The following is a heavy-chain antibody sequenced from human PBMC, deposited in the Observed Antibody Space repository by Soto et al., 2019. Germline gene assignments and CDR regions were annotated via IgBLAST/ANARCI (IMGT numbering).Heavy chain of an antibody. CDR2: IYYTGTT. CDR1: GGSISSYY. CDR3: ARHGSYYDILTGYFHGMDV. J-gene: IGHJ6*02. Sequence: SETLSLTCTVSGGSISSYYWSWIRQPPGKGLEWIGYIYYTGTTNYNPSLKSRITITVDTSKNQFSLKLNSVTTADTAVYYCARHGSYYDILTGYFHGMDVWGQGTTVTVSS. V-gene: IGHV4-59*01. D-gene: IGHD3-9*01.